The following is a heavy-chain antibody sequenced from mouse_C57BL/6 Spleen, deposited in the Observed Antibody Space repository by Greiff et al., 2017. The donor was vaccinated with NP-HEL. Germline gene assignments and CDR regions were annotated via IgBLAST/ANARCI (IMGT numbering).Heavy chain of an antibody. D-gene: IGHD1-1*01. Sequence: VQLQQPGAELVKPGASVKLSCKASGYTFTSYWMHWVKQRPGQGLEWIGMIHPNSGSTNYNEKFKSKATLTVDKSSSTAYMQLSSLTSEDSAVYYCARWGPSYGSGYFDVWGTGTTVTVSS. CDR1: GYTFTSYW. V-gene: IGHV1-64*01. CDR3: ARWGPSYGSGYFDV. CDR2: IHPNSGST. J-gene: IGHJ1*03.